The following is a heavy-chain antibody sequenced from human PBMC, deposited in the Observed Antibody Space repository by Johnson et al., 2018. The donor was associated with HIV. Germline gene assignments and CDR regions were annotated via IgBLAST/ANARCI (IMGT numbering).Heavy chain of an antibody. Sequence: EVQLVESGGGLIQPGGSLRLSCAASGFTVSSNYMSWVRQAPGKGLYWVSVIYSGGSTYYADSVKGSFTISRDTSKNTLYLQMNSLRAEDTAVYYCARDVEMATIQGAFDIWGQGTMVTVSS. V-gene: IGHV3-53*01. CDR3: ARDVEMATIQGAFDI. CDR2: IYSGGST. D-gene: IGHD5-24*01. J-gene: IGHJ3*02. CDR1: GFTVSSNY.